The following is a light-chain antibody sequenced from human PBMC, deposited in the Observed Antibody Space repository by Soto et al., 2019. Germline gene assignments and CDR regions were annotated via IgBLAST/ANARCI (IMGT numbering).Light chain of an antibody. V-gene: IGKV3-20*01. CDR2: GAS. CDR3: QQYGISPRT. CDR1: PNLTSSY. J-gene: IGKJ1*01. Sequence: NGLTQAPGTLSLSPGERPTLSCRASPNLTSSYLAWDPQKPGQAPRLLIYGASSRATGIPDRFSGSGSGTDFTLTISRLEPEDFAVYYCQQYGISPRTFGQGTKVEIK.